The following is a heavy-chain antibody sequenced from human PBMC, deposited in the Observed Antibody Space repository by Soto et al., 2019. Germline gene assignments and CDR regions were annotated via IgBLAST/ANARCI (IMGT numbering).Heavy chain of an antibody. J-gene: IGHJ4*02. D-gene: IGHD1-26*01. CDR2: ITVHNQKT. CDR1: GFVFSNSG. V-gene: IGHV1-18*01. CDR3: ARQEVWVVLPDV. Sequence: QLVQSGAEVKRPGASVKISCKASGFVFSNSGIAWVRQAPGQGFEWMAWITVHNQKTNYAQAFQDRVTLTTDTSTETAYMELRGLRSDDTAVSYWARQEVWVVLPDVWGQGTQVIVSS.